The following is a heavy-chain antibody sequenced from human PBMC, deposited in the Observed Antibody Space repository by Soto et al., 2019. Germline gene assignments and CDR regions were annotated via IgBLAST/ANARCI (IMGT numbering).Heavy chain of an antibody. J-gene: IGHJ6*02. CDR3: ASSWGYYGSGSYYRYGMDV. Sequence: PSETLSLTCTVSGGSISSYYWSWIRQPPGKGLEWIGYIYYSGSTNYNPSLKSRVTISVDTSKNQFSLKLSSVTAADTAVYYCASSWGYYGSGSYYRYGMDVWGQGTTVTVSS. CDR2: IYYSGST. V-gene: IGHV4-59*01. D-gene: IGHD3-10*01. CDR1: GGSISSYY.